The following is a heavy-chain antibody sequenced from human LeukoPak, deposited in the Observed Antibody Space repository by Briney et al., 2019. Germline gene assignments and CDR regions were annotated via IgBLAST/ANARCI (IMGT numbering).Heavy chain of an antibody. D-gene: IGHD3-10*01. CDR3: ARDLGIGEEAFDI. CDR1: GFTFTHYA. V-gene: IGHV3-21*01. Sequence: GSLRLSCAASGFTFTHYAMSWVRQAPGKGLEWVSSISSSSSYIYYADSVKGRFTISRDNAKNSLYLQMNSLRAEDTAVYYCARDLGIGEEAFDIWGQGTMVTVSS. CDR2: ISSSSSYI. J-gene: IGHJ3*02.